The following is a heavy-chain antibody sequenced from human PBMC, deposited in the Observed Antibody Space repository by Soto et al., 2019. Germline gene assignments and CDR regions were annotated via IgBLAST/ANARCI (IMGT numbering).Heavy chain of an antibody. CDR1: GFTFSSYA. CDR3: AKRRGAGGHFDY. Sequence: DVQLLESGGGLVQPEGSLRLSCAASGFTFSSYAMGWVRQGPGKGLEGVAVVSIGGSTHYADSVRGRFTISRDNSKNTLSLQMISLTAEDTAVYFCAKRRGAGGHFDYWGQGALVTVSS. V-gene: IGHV3-23*01. J-gene: IGHJ4*02. CDR2: VSIGGST. D-gene: IGHD2-15*01.